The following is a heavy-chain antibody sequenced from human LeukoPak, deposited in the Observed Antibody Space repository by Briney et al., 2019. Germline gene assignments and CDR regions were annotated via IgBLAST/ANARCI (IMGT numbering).Heavy chain of an antibody. D-gene: IGHD3-10*01. CDR1: GGSFSGYY. J-gene: IGHJ5*02. CDR2: INHSGST. Sequence: SETLSLTCAAYGGSFSGYYWSWIRQPPGKGLEWIGEINHSGSTNYNPSLKSRVTISVDTSKNQFTLKLSSVTAADTAVYCCAVHYYGSWYLPWGQGTLVTVSS. CDR3: AVHYYGSWYLP. V-gene: IGHV4-34*01.